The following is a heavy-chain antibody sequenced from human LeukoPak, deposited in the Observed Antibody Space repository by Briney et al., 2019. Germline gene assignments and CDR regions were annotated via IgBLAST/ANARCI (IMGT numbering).Heavy chain of an antibody. D-gene: IGHD4-11*01. J-gene: IGHJ6*02. CDR1: GFSFGSYW. CDR2: ISSSGSTT. V-gene: IGHV3-48*04. CDR3: ARDSPDYSIGYYYYGMDV. Sequence: QAGGSLRLSCTASGFSFGSYWMHWVRQAPGKGLVWVSYISSSGSTTHYADSVKGRFTISRDNAKNSLYLQMNSLRAEDTAVYYCARDSPDYSIGYYYYGMDVWGQGTTVTVSS.